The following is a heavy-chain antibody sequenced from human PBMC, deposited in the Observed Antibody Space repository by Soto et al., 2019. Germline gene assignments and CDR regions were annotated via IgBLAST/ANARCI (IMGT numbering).Heavy chain of an antibody. D-gene: IGHD2-15*01. J-gene: IGHJ4*02. V-gene: IGHV4-59*01. CDR1: GGSINSYY. CDR2: MYSSGSA. Sequence: SETLSLTCTVSGGSINSYYWSWFRQPPGKGLEWIGYMYSSGSANYNPSLKSRVTISVDTSQNQFSLKLASVTAADTAVYYCARAGGWWTFGLDRSFQGIDCWGQGTLVTVSS. CDR3: ARAGGWWTFGLDRSFQGIDC.